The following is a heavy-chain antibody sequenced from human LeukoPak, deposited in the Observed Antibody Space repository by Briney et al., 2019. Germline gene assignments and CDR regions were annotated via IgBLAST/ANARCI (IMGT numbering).Heavy chain of an antibody. J-gene: IGHJ4*02. CDR2: ISHDGSTK. V-gene: IGHV3-30*16. D-gene: IGHD6-13*01. CDR3: ASSGDSSSWFYFDY. Sequence: PGGSLRLSCAASGLTFSSYAMHWVRQAPGKGLEWVTLISHDGSTKYIADSVKGRFTISRDNSKSTLYLQMNGLRVDDTAVYFCASSGDSSSWFYFDYWGQGTLVTVSS. CDR1: GLTFSSYA.